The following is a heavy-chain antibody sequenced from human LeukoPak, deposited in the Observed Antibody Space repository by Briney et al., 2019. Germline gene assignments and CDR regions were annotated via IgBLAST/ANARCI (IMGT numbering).Heavy chain of an antibody. CDR1: GFTFSSYA. J-gene: IGHJ6*02. V-gene: IGHV3-23*01. Sequence: GGSLRLSCAASGFTFSSYAIRWVRQAPGTGLEWVSSIPGSGGATYYADSVRGRFGISRDSSKNTVYLQMNSLRDEDTAVYYCARARPWDSSRSYYFGMDVWGHGTTVTVSS. CDR3: ARARPWDSSRSYYFGMDV. CDR2: IPGSGGAT. D-gene: IGHD3-22*01.